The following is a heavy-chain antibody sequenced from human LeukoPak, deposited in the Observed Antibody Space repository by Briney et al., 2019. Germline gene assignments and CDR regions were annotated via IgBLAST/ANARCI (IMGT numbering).Heavy chain of an antibody. CDR3: ARYRFVVGATDSFDI. V-gene: IGHV3-21*01. CDR1: GFTFSSYS. Sequence: GGSLRLSCAASGFTFSSYSMNWVRQAPGKGLEWVSSITSSSSYMYYADSVKGRFTISRDNARNSLSLQMNSLRAEDTAVYYCARYRFVVGATDSFDIWGQGTMVTVSS. CDR2: ITSSSSYM. D-gene: IGHD1-26*01. J-gene: IGHJ3*02.